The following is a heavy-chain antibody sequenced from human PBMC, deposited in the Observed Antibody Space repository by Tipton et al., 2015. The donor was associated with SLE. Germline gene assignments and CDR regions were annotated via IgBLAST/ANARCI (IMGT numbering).Heavy chain of an antibody. Sequence: LRLSCTVSGGSISSGYYYWTWIRQPPGKGLEWIGYIYYNGSTYYNPSLKSRVTISVDASKNHFSVRLSSVTAADTAVFYCARSLVAAGEDHGMDVWGQGTTVTVSS. CDR1: GGSISSGYYY. D-gene: IGHD2-15*01. CDR3: ARSLVAAGEDHGMDV. J-gene: IGHJ6*02. CDR2: IYYNGST. V-gene: IGHV4-30-4*01.